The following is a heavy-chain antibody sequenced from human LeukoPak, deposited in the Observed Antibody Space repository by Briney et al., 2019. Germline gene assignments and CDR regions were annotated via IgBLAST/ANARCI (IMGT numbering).Heavy chain of an antibody. Sequence: GKSLKISCKGSGYSFTSYWIGWVRQMPGKGLEWMGIIYPGDSDTRYSPSFQGQVTISADKSISTAYLQWSSLKASDTAMYYCARHRGVVVPAAIPEWFDPWGQGTLVTVSS. V-gene: IGHV5-51*01. CDR3: ARHRGVVVPAAIPEWFDP. CDR2: IYPGDSDT. CDR1: GYSFTSYW. J-gene: IGHJ5*02. D-gene: IGHD2-2*01.